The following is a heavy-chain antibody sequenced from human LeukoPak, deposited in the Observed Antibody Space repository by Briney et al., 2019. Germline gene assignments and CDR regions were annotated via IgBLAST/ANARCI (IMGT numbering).Heavy chain of an antibody. CDR3: AVSDFGGFDC. V-gene: IGHV4-39*01. D-gene: IGHD3-10*01. Sequence: SETLSLTCTVSGGSISSSSYYWGWIRQPPGKGLEWIGSIYYSGSTYYNQSPKSRVTISVDTSKNQFSLKLSSVTAADTAVYYCAVSDFGGFDCWGQGTLVTVSS. J-gene: IGHJ4*02. CDR2: IYYSGST. CDR1: GGSISSSSYY.